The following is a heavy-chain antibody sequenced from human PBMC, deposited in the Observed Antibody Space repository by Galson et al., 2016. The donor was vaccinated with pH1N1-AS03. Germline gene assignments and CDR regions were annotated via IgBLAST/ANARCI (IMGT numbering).Heavy chain of an antibody. CDR2: VSPHSGNT. CDR1: GYTFSRYG. V-gene: IGHV1-18*01. Sequence: SVKVSCKASGYTFSRYGITWVRQAPGQGLEWMGWVSPHSGNTRNAQKFQSRVAMTTDTSTNTAYMELRSLKSDDTAVYFCGRSYNFDVGDYWGQGTLVTVSS. J-gene: IGHJ4*02. D-gene: IGHD3-9*01. CDR3: GRSYNFDVGDY.